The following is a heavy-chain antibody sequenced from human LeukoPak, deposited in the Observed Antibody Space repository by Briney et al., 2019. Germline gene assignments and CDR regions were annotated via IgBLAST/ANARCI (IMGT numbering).Heavy chain of an antibody. J-gene: IGHJ4*02. V-gene: IGHV4-38-2*01. CDR1: GYSISRGYY. D-gene: IGHD3-10*01. CDR3: ARAGWIITSGIDY. CDR2: VYHTGST. Sequence: PSETLSLTCAVSGYSISRGYYWALIRQSPGKGLEWIGTVYHTGSTYYNPSLDSRVTISVDTSKNEFSLNLKSVTAADTAVYYCARAGWIITSGIDYWGQGALVTVSS.